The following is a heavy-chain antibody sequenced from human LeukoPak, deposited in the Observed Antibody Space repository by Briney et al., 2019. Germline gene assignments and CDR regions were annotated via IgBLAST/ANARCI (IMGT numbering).Heavy chain of an antibody. CDR2: INPNSGGT. J-gene: IGHJ5*02. CDR3: ARSRSGYYTTKFDP. D-gene: IGHD3-3*01. CDR1: GYTFTGYY. V-gene: IGHV1-2*02. Sequence: ASVRVSCKASGYTFTGYYMHWVRQAPGQGLEWMGWINPNSGGTNYAQKFQGRVTMTRDTSISTAYMELSRLRSDDTAVYYCARSRSGYYTTKFDPWGQGTLVTVSS.